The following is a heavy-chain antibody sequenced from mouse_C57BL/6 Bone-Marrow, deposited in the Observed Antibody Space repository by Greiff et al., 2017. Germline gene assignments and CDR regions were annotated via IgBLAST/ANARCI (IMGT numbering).Heavy chain of an antibody. D-gene: IGHD1-1*01. CDR3: ALSIYYYVSSPFDY. CDR1: GFNIKDYY. CDR2: IDPEDGET. J-gene: IGHJ2*01. Sequence: EVQLQQSGAELVKPGASVKLSCTASGFNIKDYYMHWVKQRTEQGLEWIGRIDPEDGETKYALKFQGKATITADTSSNTAYLQLSSLTSEDTAVYYCALSIYYYVSSPFDYWGQGTTLTVSS. V-gene: IGHV14-2*01.